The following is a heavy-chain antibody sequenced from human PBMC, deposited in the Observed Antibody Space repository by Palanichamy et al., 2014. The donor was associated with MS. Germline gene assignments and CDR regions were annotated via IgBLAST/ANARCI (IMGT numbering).Heavy chain of an antibody. D-gene: IGHD3-22*01. CDR2: ISWNSGSI. Sequence: EVQLVESGGGLVQPGRSLRLSCAASGFTFDDYAMHWVRQAPGKGLEWVSGISWNSGSIGYADSVKGRFTISGDNAKNSLYLQMNSLRAEDMALYYCAKAPSGNYYDSSGYYDYWGQGTLVTVSS. J-gene: IGHJ4*02. V-gene: IGHV3-9*03. CDR1: GFTFDDYA. CDR3: AKAPSGNYYDSSGYYDY.